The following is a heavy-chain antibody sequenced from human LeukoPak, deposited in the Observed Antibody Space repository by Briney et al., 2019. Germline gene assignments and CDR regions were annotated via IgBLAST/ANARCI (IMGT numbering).Heavy chain of an antibody. V-gene: IGHV3-53*01. CDR2: IYSGGST. CDR3: ARPHYYDSSVVDY. Sequence: GGSLRLSCAASGFTVSSNYMSWVRQAPGKGLEWVSVIYSGGSTYYADSVKGRFAISRDNSKNTLYLQMNSLRAEDTAVYYCARPHYYDSSVVDYWGQGTLVTVSS. D-gene: IGHD3-22*01. J-gene: IGHJ4*02. CDR1: GFTVSSNY.